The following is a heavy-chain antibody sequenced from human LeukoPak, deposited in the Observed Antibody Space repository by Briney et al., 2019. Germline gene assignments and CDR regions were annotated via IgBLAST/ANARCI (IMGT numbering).Heavy chain of an antibody. J-gene: IGHJ6*02. V-gene: IGHV3-53*01. CDR3: ARDVGAAQYYYYGMDV. D-gene: IGHD6-13*01. CDR2: IYSGGST. Sequence: GGSLRLSCAASGFTFSSYAMNWVRQAPGKGLEWVSVIYSGGSTYYADSVKGRFTISRDNSKNTLYLQMNSLRAEDTAVYYCARDVGAAQYYYYGMDVWGQGTTVTVSS. CDR1: GFTFSSYA.